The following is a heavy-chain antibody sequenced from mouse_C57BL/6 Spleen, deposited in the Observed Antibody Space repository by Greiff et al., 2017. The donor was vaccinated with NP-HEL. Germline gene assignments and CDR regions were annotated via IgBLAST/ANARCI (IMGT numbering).Heavy chain of an antibody. J-gene: IGHJ1*03. CDR3: ARVTTPWYFDV. CDR2: INPSSGYT. D-gene: IGHD2-3*01. CDR1: GYTFTSYT. V-gene: IGHV1-4*01. Sequence: VKLMESGAELARPGASVKMSCKASGYTFTSYTMHWVKQRPGQGLEWIGYINPSSGYTKYNQKFKDKATLTADKSSSTAYMQLSSLTSEDSAVYYCARVTTPWYFDVWGTGTTVTVSS.